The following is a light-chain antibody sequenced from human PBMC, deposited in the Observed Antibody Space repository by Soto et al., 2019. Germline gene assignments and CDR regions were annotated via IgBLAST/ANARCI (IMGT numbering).Light chain of an antibody. J-gene: IGLJ1*01. Sequence: QSALTQPRSASGSPGQSITISCTGTSSDVGGYNYVSWYQQHPAKAPKLIIFDVSKPPSGVPNRFSGSKSGNTASLTISGLRAEDESDYYCCSYVGRNTYVFGTGTKVTVL. V-gene: IGLV2-11*01. CDR3: CSYVGRNTYV. CDR1: SSDVGGYNY. CDR2: DVS.